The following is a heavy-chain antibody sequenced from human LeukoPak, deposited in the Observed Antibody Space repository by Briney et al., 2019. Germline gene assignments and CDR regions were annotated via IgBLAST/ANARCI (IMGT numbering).Heavy chain of an antibody. CDR3: ARNRNWFDHMDD. Sequence: SETLSLTCTVSGCSTSSGTCYWSWIRQPPGRGLEWIGAIYHSGSTYYNAALKTRGTISVDTSNNQFSLNLTSLTAADTAVYYCARNRNWFDHMDDWGKGTTVTVSS. CDR2: IYHSGST. V-gene: IGHV4-39*07. J-gene: IGHJ6*03. D-gene: IGHD3-10*01. CDR1: GCSTSSGTCY.